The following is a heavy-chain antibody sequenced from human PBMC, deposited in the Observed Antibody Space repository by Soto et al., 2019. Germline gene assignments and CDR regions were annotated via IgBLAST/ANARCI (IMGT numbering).Heavy chain of an antibody. J-gene: IGHJ5*02. V-gene: IGHV3-53*02. Sequence: EVQLVETGGGLIQPGGSLRLSCAASGFTVSNTYMTWVRQPPGKGLECVSVIYTAGGTNYADSVKGRFIISRDNSKTTLYLKMNSLRAEDTAVYYCARALPVAKGGFDPWGQGTLVTVSS. CDR3: ARALPVAKGGFDP. CDR1: GFTVSNTY. D-gene: IGHD2-2*01. CDR2: IYTAGGT.